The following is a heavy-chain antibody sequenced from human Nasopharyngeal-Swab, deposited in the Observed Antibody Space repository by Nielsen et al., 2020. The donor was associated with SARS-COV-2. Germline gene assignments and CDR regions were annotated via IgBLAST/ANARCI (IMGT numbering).Heavy chain of an antibody. CDR3: AREHYDFWSGYGEAFDI. D-gene: IGHD3-3*01. CDR1: GFTFSDYY. J-gene: IGHJ3*02. CDR2: ISRSSSYT. Sequence: GGPLRLPCAASGFTFSDYYLSWIRKAPGKGLEWVSYISRSSSYTNYADSVKGRFTISRDNAKNSLYLQMNSLRAEDTVVYYCAREHYDFWSGYGEAFDIWGQGTMVTVSS. V-gene: IGHV3-11*06.